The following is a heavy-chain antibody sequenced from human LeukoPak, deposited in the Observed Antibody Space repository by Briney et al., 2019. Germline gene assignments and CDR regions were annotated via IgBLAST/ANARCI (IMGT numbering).Heavy chain of an antibody. D-gene: IGHD6-13*01. CDR3: ARRVGRAAAGTFRWFDP. V-gene: IGHV4-39*07. Sequence: PSETLSLTCIVSGGSISSSSYYWGWIRQPPRKGLEWIGSIFYGGGTHSNPSLKSRVTISVDTSKNQFSLKLSSVTAADTAVYYCARRVGRAAAGTFRWFDPWGQGTLVTVSS. CDR2: IFYGGGT. J-gene: IGHJ5*02. CDR1: GGSISSSSYY.